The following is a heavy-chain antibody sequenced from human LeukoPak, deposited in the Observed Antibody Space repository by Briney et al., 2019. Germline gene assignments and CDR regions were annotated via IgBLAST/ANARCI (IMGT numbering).Heavy chain of an antibody. CDR3: ARRLRYYDYVWGSYRYHWFDP. D-gene: IGHD3-16*02. Sequence: SETLSLTCTVSGYSISSGYYWGWIRQPPGKGLEWIGSIYHSGSTYYNPSLKSRVTISVDTSKNQFSLKLSSVTAADTAVYYCARRLRYYDYVWGSYRYHWFDPWGQGTLVTVSS. CDR1: GYSISSGYY. CDR2: IYHSGST. V-gene: IGHV4-38-2*02. J-gene: IGHJ5*02.